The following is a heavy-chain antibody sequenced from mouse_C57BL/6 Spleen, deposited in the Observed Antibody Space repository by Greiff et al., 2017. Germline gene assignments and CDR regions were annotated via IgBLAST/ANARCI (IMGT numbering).Heavy chain of an antibody. CDR2: IYPGDGDT. D-gene: IGHD2-5*01. CDR1: GYAFSSSW. Sequence: QVQLQQSGPELVKPGASVKISCKASGYAFSSSWMNWVKQRPGKGLEWIGRIYPGDGDTNYNGKFKGKATLTADKPSSTAYMQLSSLTSEDSAVYYCARGGNYSNYEYYFDYWGQGTTLTVSS. CDR3: ARGGNYSNYEYYFDY. V-gene: IGHV1-82*01. J-gene: IGHJ2*01.